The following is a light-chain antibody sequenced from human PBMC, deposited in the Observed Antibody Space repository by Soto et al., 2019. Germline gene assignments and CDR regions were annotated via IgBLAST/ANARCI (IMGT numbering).Light chain of an antibody. Sequence: SYELTQPPSVSVSPGQTASITCSGDKLGDKYASWYQQKSGQSPLLVIYQDSKRPSGIPERFSGSNSGNTATLTISETQAMDEADYYCQAWDSNTALFGGGTKLTVL. CDR1: KLGDKY. J-gene: IGLJ2*01. V-gene: IGLV3-1*01. CDR2: QDS. CDR3: QAWDSNTAL.